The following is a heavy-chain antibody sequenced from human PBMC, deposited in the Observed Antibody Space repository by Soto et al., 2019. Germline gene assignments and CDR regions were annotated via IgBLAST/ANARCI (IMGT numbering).Heavy chain of an antibody. J-gene: IGHJ6*03. CDR2: ISYDGSNR. CDR3: AKDGRSARRANYYYYYYMDV. CDR1: GFTFTGYG. V-gene: IGHV3-30*18. Sequence: GESLKISCAASGFTFTGYGMHWVRQAPGKGLEWVAVISYDGSNRYYGDSVKGRFTISRDNSKNTLYLQMNNLRAEDTAVYYCAKDGRSARRANYYYYYYMDVWGKGTTVTVSS. D-gene: IGHD6-6*01.